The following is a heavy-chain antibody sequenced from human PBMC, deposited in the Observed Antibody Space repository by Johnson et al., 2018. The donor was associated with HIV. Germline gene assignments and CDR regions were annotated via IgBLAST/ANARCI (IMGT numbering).Heavy chain of an antibody. CDR1: GFTFSSYA. J-gene: IGHJ3*02. Sequence: VQLVESGGGLVKPGGSLRLSCAASGFTFSSYAMHWVRQAPGKGLEWVSGISWNSGSIGYADSVKGRFTISRDNSKNTLYVQMNSLRAEDTAVYYCARGIQPDAFDIWGQGTMVTVSS. CDR3: ARGIQPDAFDI. CDR2: ISWNSGSI. V-gene: IGHV3-9*01. D-gene: IGHD2-2*01.